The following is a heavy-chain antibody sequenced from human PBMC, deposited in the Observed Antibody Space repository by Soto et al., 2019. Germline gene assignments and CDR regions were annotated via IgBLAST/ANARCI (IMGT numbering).Heavy chain of an antibody. J-gene: IGHJ6*02. D-gene: IGHD3-10*01. V-gene: IGHV4-31*03. CDR2: IYYSVST. CDR1: GCSISSGGYS. Sequence: QVQLQESGPGLVKPSQTLSLTCTVSGCSISSGGYSWSWIRQHPGKGLEWIGYIYYSVSTYYNPSIKSRVTISVDTSNNQFSLQLSSVTAADTAVYYWARELRFGEDYYGMDVWCQGTTVTVSS. CDR3: ARELRFGEDYYGMDV.